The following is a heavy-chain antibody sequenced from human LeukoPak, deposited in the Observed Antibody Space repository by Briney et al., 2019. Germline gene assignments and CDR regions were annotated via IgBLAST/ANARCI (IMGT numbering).Heavy chain of an antibody. J-gene: IGHJ4*02. CDR3: AKAPYCSSTSCYTGGY. D-gene: IGHD2-2*02. CDR2: IRYDGSNK. Sequence: GGSLRLSCAASGFSFSSYGMHWVRQAPGQGLEWVAFIRYDGSNKYYADSVKGRFTIPRDNSKNTLYLQMNSLRAEDTAEYYCAKAPYCSSTSCYTGGYWGQGTLVTVSS. CDR1: GFSFSSYG. V-gene: IGHV3-30*02.